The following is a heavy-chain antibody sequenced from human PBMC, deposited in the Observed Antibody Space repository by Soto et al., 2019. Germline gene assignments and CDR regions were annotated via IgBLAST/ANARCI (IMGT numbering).Heavy chain of an antibody. D-gene: IGHD1-1*01. CDR2: LYDVDGS. CDR3: ATWHEREHAYDV. V-gene: IGHV3-53*01. J-gene: IGHJ3*01. CDR1: GLTVSGKKY. Sequence: DVQLVESGGGLMQPGESLRLSWAASGLTVSGKKYVAWVRQAPGKGLEWVSALYDVDGSFYADSVKGRFTTSSDSSKTTVYPQRNGLRPDDTAVYYCATWHEREHAYDVWGQGTTVTVSS.